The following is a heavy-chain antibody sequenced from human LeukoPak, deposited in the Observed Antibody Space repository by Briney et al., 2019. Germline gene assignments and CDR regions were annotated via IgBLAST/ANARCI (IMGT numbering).Heavy chain of an antibody. CDR3: ARQGGGFWYFDL. V-gene: IGHV4-59*08. Sequence: SETLSLTCTVSGGSISSYYWSWIRQPPRKGMGWIGYIYYSGSTNYNPSLKSRVTISVDTSKNQFSLKLSSVTAADTAVYYCARQGGGFWYFDLWGRGTLVTVSS. CDR2: IYYSGST. J-gene: IGHJ2*01. D-gene: IGHD6-25*01. CDR1: GGSISSYY.